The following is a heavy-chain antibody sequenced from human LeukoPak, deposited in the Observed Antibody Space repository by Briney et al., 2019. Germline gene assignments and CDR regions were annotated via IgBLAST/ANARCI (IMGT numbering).Heavy chain of an antibody. CDR1: GFTFSSYN. V-gene: IGHV3-21*01. Sequence: PGGSLRLSCAASGFTFSSYNMNWVRQAPGKGLEWVSSISSSSSYIYYADSVKGRFTISRDNAKNSLYLQMNSLRAEDTAVYYCARDGPRGYSYGSDYWGQGTLVTVSS. D-gene: IGHD5-18*01. J-gene: IGHJ4*02. CDR3: ARDGPRGYSYGSDY. CDR2: ISSSSSYI.